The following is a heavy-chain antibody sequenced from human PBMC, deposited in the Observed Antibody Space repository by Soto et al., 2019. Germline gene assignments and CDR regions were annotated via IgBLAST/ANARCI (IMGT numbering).Heavy chain of an antibody. J-gene: IGHJ5*01. CDR2: IYWHDEK. V-gene: IGHV2-5*01. Sequence: QITLKESGPTLVKPTQTLTLTCTCSGFALSTRGVGVGWIRQPPGKALEWLALIYWHDEKRYNPSLKSRLTITKDTSKNQVVLTMTNVDPVDTGTYYCAHRHPSGVGTDRYCFGSWGQGSLVTVSS. CDR1: GFALSTRGVG. CDR3: AHRHPSGVGTDRYCFGS. D-gene: IGHD6-13*01.